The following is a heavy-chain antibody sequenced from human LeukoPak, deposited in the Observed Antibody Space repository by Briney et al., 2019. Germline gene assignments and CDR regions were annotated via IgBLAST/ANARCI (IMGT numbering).Heavy chain of an antibody. V-gene: IGHV1-8*01. D-gene: IGHD2-21*02. CDR1: GYTFTSYD. J-gene: IGHJ4*02. CDR2: MNPNSGNT. CDR3: ARRRGVLTAILYDY. Sequence: ASVKVTCKASGYTFTSYDINWVRQATGQGLEWMGWMNPNSGNTGYAQKFQGRVTMTRNTSISTAYMELSSLRSEDTAVYYCARRRGVLTAILYDYWGQGTLVTVSS.